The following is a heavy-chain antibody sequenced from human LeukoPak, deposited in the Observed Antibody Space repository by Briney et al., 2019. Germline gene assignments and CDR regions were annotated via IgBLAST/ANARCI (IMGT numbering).Heavy chain of an antibody. V-gene: IGHV3-15*01. J-gene: IGHJ6*03. CDR3: TTESYYYYYMDV. Sequence: GGSLRLSCAASGFTFSSYSMNWVRQAPGKGLEWVGRIKSKTDGGTTDYAAPVKGRFTISRDDSKNTLYLQMNSLKTEDTAVYYCTTESYYYYYMDVWGKGTTVTISS. CDR2: IKSKTDGGTT. CDR1: GFTFSSYS.